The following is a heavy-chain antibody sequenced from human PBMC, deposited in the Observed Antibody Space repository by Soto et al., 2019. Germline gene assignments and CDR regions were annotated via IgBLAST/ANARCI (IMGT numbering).Heavy chain of an antibody. CDR2: IYWDDDK. Sequence: SGPTLVNPTQTLTLTCTFSGFSLSTSGVGVGWIRQPPGKALEWLALIYWDDDKRYSPSLKSRLTITKDTSKNQVVLTMTNMDPVDTATYYCALPYNMVRGVKTYAFDIWGQGTMVTVSS. CDR3: ALPYNMVRGVKTYAFDI. V-gene: IGHV2-5*02. CDR1: GFSLSTSGVG. J-gene: IGHJ3*02. D-gene: IGHD3-10*01.